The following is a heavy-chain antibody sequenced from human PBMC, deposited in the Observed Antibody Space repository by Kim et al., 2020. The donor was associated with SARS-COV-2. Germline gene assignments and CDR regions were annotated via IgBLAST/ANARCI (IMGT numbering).Heavy chain of an antibody. D-gene: IGHD3-22*01. CDR3: AKGRSGYYSVGSDY. Sequence: GGSLRLSCAASGFTFSSYAMSWVRQAPGKGLEWVSAISGSGGSTYYADSVKGRFTISRDNSKNTLYLQMNSLRAEDTAVYYCAKGRSGYYSVGSDYWGQGTLVTVSS. V-gene: IGHV3-23*01. CDR1: GFTFSSYA. J-gene: IGHJ4*02. CDR2: ISGSGGST.